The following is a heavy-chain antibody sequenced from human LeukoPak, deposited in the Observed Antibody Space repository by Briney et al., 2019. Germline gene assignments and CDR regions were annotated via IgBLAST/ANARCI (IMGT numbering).Heavy chain of an antibody. CDR1: GFTFSDYY. D-gene: IGHD3-9*01. CDR2: ISSSGSTI. J-gene: IGHJ4*02. Sequence: GGSLRLSCAASGFTFSDYYMSWIRQAPGKGLEWVSYISSSGSTIYYADSVKGRFTISRDNAKNSLYLQMNSLRAEDTAVYYCAGSFSEDILTGYYRGVPGVGFDYWGQGTLVTVSS. V-gene: IGHV3-11*01. CDR3: AGSFSEDILTGYYRGVPGVGFDY.